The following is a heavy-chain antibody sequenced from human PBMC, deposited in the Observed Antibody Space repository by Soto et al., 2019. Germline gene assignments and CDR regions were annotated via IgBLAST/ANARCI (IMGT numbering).Heavy chain of an antibody. CDR2: INPSGGST. CDR3: AREARSSHIAARPSDDFDI. J-gene: IGHJ3*02. D-gene: IGHD6-6*01. CDR1: GYTFTSYY. V-gene: IGHV1-46*01. Sequence: ASVKVSCKASGYTFTSYYMHWVRQAPGQGLEWMGIINPSGGSTSYAQKFQGRVTMTRDTSTSTVYMELSSLRSEDTAVYYCAREARSSHIAARPSDDFDIWGQGTMVTVS.